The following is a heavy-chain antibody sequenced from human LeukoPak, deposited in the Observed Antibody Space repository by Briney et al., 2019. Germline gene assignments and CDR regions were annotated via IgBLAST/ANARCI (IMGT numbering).Heavy chain of an antibody. V-gene: IGHV1-69*04. Sequence: GASVKVSCKASGGTFSSYAISWVRQAPGQGLEWMGRIIPILGIANYAQKFQGRVTITADKSTSTAYMELSSLRSEDTAVYYCARVGYSSGWYGSNYWGQGTLVTVSS. J-gene: IGHJ4*02. CDR3: ARVGYSSGWYGSNY. CDR1: GGTFSSYA. CDR2: IIPILGIA. D-gene: IGHD6-19*01.